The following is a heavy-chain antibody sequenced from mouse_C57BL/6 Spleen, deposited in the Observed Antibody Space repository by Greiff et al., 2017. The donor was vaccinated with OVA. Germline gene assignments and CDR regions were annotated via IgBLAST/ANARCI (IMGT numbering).Heavy chain of an antibody. Sequence: EVQLVESGGGLVKPGGSLKLSCAASGFTFSSYAMSWVRQTPEKRLEWVATISDGGSYTYYPDNVKGRFTISRDNAKNNLYLQMSHLKSEDTAMYYCARDGGGRHFDYWGQGTTLTVSS. CDR2: ISDGGSYT. CDR1: GFTFSSYA. V-gene: IGHV5-4*01. J-gene: IGHJ2*01. CDR3: ARDGGGRHFDY. D-gene: IGHD3-3*01.